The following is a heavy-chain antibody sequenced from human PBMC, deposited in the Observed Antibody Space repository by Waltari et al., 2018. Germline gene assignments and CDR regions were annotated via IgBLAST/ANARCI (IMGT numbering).Heavy chain of an antibody. J-gene: IGHJ3*02. CDR2: IKQDGSEK. V-gene: IGHV3-7*03. Sequence: EVQLVESGGGLVQPGGSLRLSCAASGFTFSSYWMSWVRQASGKGLEWVANIKQDGSEKYYVDSVKGRFTISRDNAKNSLYLQMNSLRAEDTAVYYCARSFYYYGSGYYAFDIWGQGTMVTVSS. CDR1: GFTFSSYW. D-gene: IGHD3-10*01. CDR3: ARSFYYYGSGYYAFDI.